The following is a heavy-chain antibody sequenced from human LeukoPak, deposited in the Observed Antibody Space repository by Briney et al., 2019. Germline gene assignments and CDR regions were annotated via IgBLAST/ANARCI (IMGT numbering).Heavy chain of an antibody. CDR3: ARLGYSSSWYVFDY. CDR2: IYYSGSA. D-gene: IGHD6-13*01. CDR1: GGSISSYY. J-gene: IGHJ4*02. Sequence: PSETLSLTCTVSGGSISSYYWSWLRQPPGKGLEWIGYIYYSGSAIYNPSLKSRVTISVDTSKSQFSLNLSSVTAADTAVYYCARLGYSSSWYVFDYWGQGTLVIVSS. V-gene: IGHV4-59*01.